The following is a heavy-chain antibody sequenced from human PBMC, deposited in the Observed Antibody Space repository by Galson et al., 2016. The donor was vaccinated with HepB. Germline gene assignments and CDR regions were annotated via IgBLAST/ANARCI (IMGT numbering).Heavy chain of an antibody. CDR3: ARATSIVVVTPPC. Sequence: SLRLSCAASGFTFNNYAMSWVRQAPGKGLEWVSAISGSGGNIYCADSVKGRCTISRDNSKNMLHLQMNSLRAEDTAVYYCARATSIVVVTPPCWGQGTLVTVSS. J-gene: IGHJ4*02. V-gene: IGHV3-23*01. D-gene: IGHD2-21*02. CDR1: GFTFNNYA. CDR2: ISGSGGNI.